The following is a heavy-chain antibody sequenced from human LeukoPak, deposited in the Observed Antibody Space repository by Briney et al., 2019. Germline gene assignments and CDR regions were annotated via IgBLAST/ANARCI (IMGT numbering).Heavy chain of an antibody. D-gene: IGHD3-10*01. CDR1: GGSFSGYY. CDR3: ASHADYYGSGSYSLGYYYYGMDV. V-gene: IGHV4-30-4*08. CDR2: IYYSGST. J-gene: IGHJ6*02. Sequence: SETLSLTCAVYGGSFSGYYWSWIRQPPGKGLEWIGYIYYSGSTYYNPSLKSRVTISVDTSKNQFSLKLSSVTAADTAVYYCASHADYYGSGSYSLGYYYYGMDVWGQGTTVTISS.